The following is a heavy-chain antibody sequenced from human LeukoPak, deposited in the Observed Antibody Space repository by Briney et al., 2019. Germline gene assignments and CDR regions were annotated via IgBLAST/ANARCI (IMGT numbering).Heavy chain of an antibody. CDR1: GGSFSGYY. CDR2: INHSGST. Sequence: KPSETLSLTCAVYGGSFSGYYWSWIRQPPGKGLEWIGEINHSGSTNYNPSLKSRVTISVDTSKNQFSLKLSSVTAADTAVYYCASPPTYYYGSGSYPWGQGTLVTVSS. J-gene: IGHJ5*02. CDR3: ASPPTYYYGSGSYP. V-gene: IGHV4-34*01. D-gene: IGHD3-10*01.